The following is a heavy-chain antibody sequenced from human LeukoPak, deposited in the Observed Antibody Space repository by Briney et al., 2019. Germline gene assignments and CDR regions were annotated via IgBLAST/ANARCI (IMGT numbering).Heavy chain of an antibody. CDR1: GGTFSSYA. J-gene: IGHJ6*02. CDR3: ARTMVRGVMVLYYYYGMDV. CDR2: IIPILGIA. V-gene: IGHV1-69*04. D-gene: IGHD3-10*01. Sequence: SVKVSCKASGGTFSSYAISWVRQAPGQGLEWMGRIIPILGIANYAQKFQGRVTITADKSTSTAYMELSSLRSEDTAVYYCARTMVRGVMVLYYYYGMDVWGQGTTVTVAS.